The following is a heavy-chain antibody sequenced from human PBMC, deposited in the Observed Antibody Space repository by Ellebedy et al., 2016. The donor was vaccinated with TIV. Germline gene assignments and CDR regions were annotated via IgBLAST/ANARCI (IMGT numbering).Heavy chain of an antibody. Sequence: AASVKVSCKASGYTFTSEYMPWARHAPGPGLDWMAIINPSAGSTSYAQNFQGRVTLTRDTSTSTVYMELSSLTSEDTAVYYCARDVDGHDGHSWFDPWGQGTLVIGSS. CDR2: INPSAGST. V-gene: IGHV1-46*01. CDR1: GYTFTSEY. D-gene: IGHD5-12*01. J-gene: IGHJ5*02. CDR3: ARDVDGHDGHSWFDP.